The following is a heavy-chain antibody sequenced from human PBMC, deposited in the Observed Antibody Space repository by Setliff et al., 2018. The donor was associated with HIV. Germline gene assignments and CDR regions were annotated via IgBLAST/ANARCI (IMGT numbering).Heavy chain of an antibody. CDR1: GSTFSNFW. CDR3: ARDATRGGDFDF. V-gene: IGHV3-7*01. Sequence: GGSLRLSCATSGSTFSNFWMTWVRQAPGKGLEWVANIKEDGSETFYVDSVKGRFTMSRDNAKNLVYLEMNSLKVEDTAVYYCARDATRGGDFDFWGQGTLVTASS. J-gene: IGHJ4*02. CDR2: IKEDGSET. D-gene: IGHD1-26*01.